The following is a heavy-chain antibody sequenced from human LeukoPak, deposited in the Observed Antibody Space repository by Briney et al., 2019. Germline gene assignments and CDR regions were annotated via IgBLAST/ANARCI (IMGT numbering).Heavy chain of an antibody. D-gene: IGHD6-19*01. J-gene: IGHJ4*02. CDR3: VKFSSDWYTPFDH. CDR2: ITSSGGTT. Sequence: GGSLRLSCAASGFSFRSCAMSWVRQAPGKGLEWVSTITSSGGTTYYADSVKGRFTISRDNSKNTLYLQMNRLRAEDTAVYYCVKFSSDWYTPFDHWGQGTLVSVSS. V-gene: IGHV3-23*01. CDR1: GFSFRSCA.